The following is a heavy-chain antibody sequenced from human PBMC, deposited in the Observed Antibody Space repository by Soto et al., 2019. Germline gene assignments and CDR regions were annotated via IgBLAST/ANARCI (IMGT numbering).Heavy chain of an antibody. CDR3: ARDLGIAAAGPYYYYYYGMDV. Sequence: PGGSLRLSCAASGFTFSSYGMHWVRQAPGKGLEWVAVIWYDGSNKYYADSVKGRFTISRDNSKNTLYLQMNSLRAEDKAVYYCARDLGIAAAGPYYYYYYGMDVWGQGTTVTVSS. CDR1: GFTFSSYG. V-gene: IGHV3-33*01. J-gene: IGHJ6*02. D-gene: IGHD6-13*01. CDR2: IWYDGSNK.